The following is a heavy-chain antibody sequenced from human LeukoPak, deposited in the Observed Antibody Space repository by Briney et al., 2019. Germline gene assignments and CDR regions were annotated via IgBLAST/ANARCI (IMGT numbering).Heavy chain of an antibody. Sequence: ASVKVSCKASGYTFTSYGISWVRQAPGQGLEWMGWISAYNGNTNYAQKLQGRVTMTTDTSTSTAHLELRSLRSDDTAVYYCARSDSSGPFDAFDIWGQGTMVTVSS. D-gene: IGHD3-22*01. J-gene: IGHJ3*02. V-gene: IGHV1-18*01. CDR1: GYTFTSYG. CDR2: ISAYNGNT. CDR3: ARSDSSGPFDAFDI.